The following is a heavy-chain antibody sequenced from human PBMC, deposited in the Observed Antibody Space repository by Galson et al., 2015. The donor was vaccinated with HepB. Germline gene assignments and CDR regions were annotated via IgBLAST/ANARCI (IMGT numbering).Heavy chain of an antibody. J-gene: IGHJ6*02. CDR3: ARLGPLHYGDYYYYYGRAV. D-gene: IGHD4-17*01. V-gene: IGHV3-33*01. CDR2: IWYDGSNK. Sequence: SLRLSCAASGFTFSSYGMHWVRQAPGKGLEWVAVIWYDGSNKYYADSVKGRFTISRDNSKNTLYLQMNSLRAEDTAVYYCARLGPLHYGDYYYYYGRAVWVQGTTGTASS. CDR1: GFTFSSYG.